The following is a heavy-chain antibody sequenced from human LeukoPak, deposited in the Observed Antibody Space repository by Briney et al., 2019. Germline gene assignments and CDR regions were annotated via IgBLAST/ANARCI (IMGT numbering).Heavy chain of an antibody. V-gene: IGHV3-23*01. J-gene: IGHJ3*01. D-gene: IGHD3-16*02. CDR1: GFAFTSYA. CDR2: ISGSGGSI. CDR3: AREVYSYPWYPHRGGFDF. Sequence: GGSLRLSCAASGFAFTSYAMNWIRQAPGKGLEWVSVISGSGGSIYYTDSVKGRFTISKDKATNTMDLQMNSLRAEDTAVYYCAREVYSYPWYPHRGGFDFRGQGTMVTVSS.